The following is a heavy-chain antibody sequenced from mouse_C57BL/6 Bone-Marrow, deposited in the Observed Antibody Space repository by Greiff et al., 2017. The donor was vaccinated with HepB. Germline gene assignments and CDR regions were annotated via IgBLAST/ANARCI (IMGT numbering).Heavy chain of an antibody. D-gene: IGHD1-1*01. V-gene: IGHV3-1*01. J-gene: IGHJ3*01. CDR3: AREGFYYGSGFAY. CDR2: ISYSGST. CDR1: GYSITSGYD. Sequence: EVKLMESGPGMVKPSQSLSLTCTVTGYSITSGYDWHWIRHFPGNKLEWMGYISYSGSTNYNPSLKSRISITHDTSKNHFFLKLNSVTTEDTATYYCAREGFYYGSGFAYWGQGTLVTVSA.